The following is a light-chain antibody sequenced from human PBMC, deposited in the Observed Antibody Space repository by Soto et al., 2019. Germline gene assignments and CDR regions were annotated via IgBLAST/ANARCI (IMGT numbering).Light chain of an antibody. CDR1: SSDVGGYKY. CDR2: EVS. J-gene: IGLJ1*01. CDR3: SSYTRNSSLYV. V-gene: IGLV2-14*01. Sequence: QSVLTQPASVSGSPGQSITISCTGTSSDVGGYKYVSWYQHHPGKAPKLMIYEVSNRPSGVSNRFSGSKSGHTASLTISGLQAEDEADYFCSSYTRNSSLYVFGTGTQLTVL.